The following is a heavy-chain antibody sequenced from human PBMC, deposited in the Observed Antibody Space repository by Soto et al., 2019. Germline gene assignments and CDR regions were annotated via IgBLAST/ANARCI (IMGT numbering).Heavy chain of an antibody. D-gene: IGHD4-17*01. CDR3: PKSSGLTTVTLHFDY. CDR2: LSSSSSSR. Sequence: GGSLRLSCAASAFTDSSNDVSWVRQARGKGVEWVSFLSSSSSSRYYADSVKGRFTISRDSSKTSLYLQMNSLRAEDTAVYYCPKSSGLTTVTLHFDYWGQGTLVTVSS. J-gene: IGHJ4*02. CDR1: AFTDSSND. V-gene: IGHV3-23*01.